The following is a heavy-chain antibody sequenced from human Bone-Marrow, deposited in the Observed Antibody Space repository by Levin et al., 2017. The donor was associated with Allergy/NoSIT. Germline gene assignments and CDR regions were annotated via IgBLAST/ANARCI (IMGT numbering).Heavy chain of an antibody. Sequence: SETLSLTCSVSGGSISSSTYSWGWIRQPPGKGLEWIGNVYYTGSTHYNPSLKSRVTISADTSKTQFSLKLSSVTAADTAVYYFARAPYYGPARPYQSDYWGQGTLVTVSS. V-gene: IGHV4-39*01. D-gene: IGHD3-10*01. CDR1: GGSISSSTYS. CDR2: VYYTGST. J-gene: IGHJ4*02. CDR3: ARAPYYGPARPYQSDY.